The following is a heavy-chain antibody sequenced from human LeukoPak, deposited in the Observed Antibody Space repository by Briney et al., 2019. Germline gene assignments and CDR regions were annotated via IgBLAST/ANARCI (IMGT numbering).Heavy chain of an antibody. D-gene: IGHD3-16*01. CDR1: GFTFSSYG. J-gene: IGHJ4*02. CDR2: ISYDGSNK. CDR3: AKDRGIRLALALFDY. V-gene: IGHV3-30*18. Sequence: GRSLRLSCAASGFTFSSYGMHWVRQAPGKGLEWVAVISYDGSNKYYADSVKGRFTISRDNSKNTLYLRMNSLRAEDTAVYYCAKDRGIRLALALFDYWGQGTLVTVSS.